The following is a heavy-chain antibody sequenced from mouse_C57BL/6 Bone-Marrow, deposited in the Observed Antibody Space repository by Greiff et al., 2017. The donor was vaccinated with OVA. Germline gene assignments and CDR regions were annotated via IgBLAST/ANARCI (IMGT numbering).Heavy chain of an antibody. CDR1: GYTFTSYW. CDR3: ARERSYDYDEAY. Sequence: VQLQQPGAELVKPGASVKMSCKASGYTFTSYWITWVKQRPGQGLEWIGDIYPGSGSTNYNGKFKSKATLTVDTSSSTAYMQLSSLTSEDSAVYYCARERSYDYDEAYWGQGTLVTVSA. CDR2: IYPGSGST. D-gene: IGHD2-4*01. J-gene: IGHJ3*01. V-gene: IGHV1-55*01.